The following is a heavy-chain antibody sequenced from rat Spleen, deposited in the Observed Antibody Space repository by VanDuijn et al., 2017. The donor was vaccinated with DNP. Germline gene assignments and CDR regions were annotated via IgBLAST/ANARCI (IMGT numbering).Heavy chain of an antibody. CDR1: GFTFSDYA. D-gene: IGHD1-2*01. J-gene: IGHJ4*01. CDR2: IIYDGSSI. Sequence: EVHLVESGGGLVQPGNSLKLSCAASGFTFSDYAMAWVRQSPKKGLEWVATIIYDGSSIYYRDSVRGRFTISRDNAKSTLYLQMDSLRSEDTATYYCARHPIAAGMDAWGQGTSVTVSS. CDR3: ARHPIAAGMDA. V-gene: IGHV5-17*01.